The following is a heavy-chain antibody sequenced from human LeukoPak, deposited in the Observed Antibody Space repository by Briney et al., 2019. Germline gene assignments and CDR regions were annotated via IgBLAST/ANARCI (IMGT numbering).Heavy chain of an antibody. V-gene: IGHV3-21*01. CDR3: AKVAKYYYGSETYYFFEH. CDR2: ISISSSYI. D-gene: IGHD3-10*01. J-gene: IGHJ4*02. CDR1: GFSFSSYS. Sequence: PGGSLRLSCAASGFSFSSYSMNWVRQTPGKGLEWVSSISISSSYIYFADSVKGRFTISRDNAKNSLYLQMNSLRVEDTAVYYCAKVAKYYYGSETYYFFEHWGQGTPVTASS.